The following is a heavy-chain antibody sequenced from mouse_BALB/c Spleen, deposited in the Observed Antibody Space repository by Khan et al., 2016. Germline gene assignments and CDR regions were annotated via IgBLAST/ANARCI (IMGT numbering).Heavy chain of an antibody. CDR1: GYSFTAYY. CDR3: ARGGLNYYAMDY. Sequence: EVQLQESGPELMKPGASVRISCKASGYSFTAYYIHWVKQSHGKSLEWIGYIDPFNGDTSYYQKFRGKAPLTVDKSSTTAYMHLSSLASEDSAVYYCARGGLNYYAMDYWGLGTSVTVSS. D-gene: IGHD3-3*01. CDR2: IDPFNGDT. J-gene: IGHJ4*01. V-gene: IGHV1S135*01.